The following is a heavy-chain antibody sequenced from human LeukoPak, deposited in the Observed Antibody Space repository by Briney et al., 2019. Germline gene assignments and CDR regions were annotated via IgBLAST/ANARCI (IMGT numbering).Heavy chain of an antibody. J-gene: IGHJ3*02. D-gene: IGHD1-26*01. V-gene: IGHV3-21*01. CDR2: IRETSSYI. Sequence: GGSLRLSCAASGFLFSSYSINWVRQAPGKGREWVSSIRETSSYIYYADSVRGRFTISRDNAENSLYLQMDSLRGEDTAVYYCARVLVGATAPFDIWGQGTIVTVSS. CDR1: GFLFSSYS. CDR3: ARVLVGATAPFDI.